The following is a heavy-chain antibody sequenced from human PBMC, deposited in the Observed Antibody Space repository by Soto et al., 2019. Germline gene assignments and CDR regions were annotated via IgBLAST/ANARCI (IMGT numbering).Heavy chain of an antibody. CDR3: TRYLDF. V-gene: IGHV3-7*01. CDR2: INQDGSER. J-gene: IGHJ4*02. Sequence: PGGSLRLSCAASGFTFSTSWMDWVRQTPGKGLEWVANINQDGSERNYVDSVKGRFTISRDNAKNSLFLQMSSLTAEDSGLYYCTRYLDFWGQGTLVTVSS. CDR1: GFTFSTSW.